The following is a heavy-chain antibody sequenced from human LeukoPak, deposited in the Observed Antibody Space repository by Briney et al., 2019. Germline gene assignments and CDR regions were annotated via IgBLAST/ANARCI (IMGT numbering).Heavy chain of an antibody. Sequence: ASVKVSCKASGYTFTSYAMHWVRQAPGQGLEWMGWINAGNGNTKYSQKFQGRVTITRDTSASTAYMELSSLRSEDTAVYYCARAGTMVRGASDYWGQGTLVTVSS. V-gene: IGHV1-3*01. CDR3: ARAGTMVRGASDY. CDR1: GYTFTSYA. CDR2: INAGNGNT. J-gene: IGHJ4*02. D-gene: IGHD3-10*01.